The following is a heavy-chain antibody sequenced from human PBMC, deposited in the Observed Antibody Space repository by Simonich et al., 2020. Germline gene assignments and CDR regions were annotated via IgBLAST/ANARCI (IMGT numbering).Heavy chain of an antibody. J-gene: IGHJ6*03. D-gene: IGHD7-27*01. CDR3: ARDGLGTAYYYYMDV. CDR2: IKQNGSEK. Sequence: EVQLVESVGGLVQPGGSLRLSCAASGFTFSSYWMSGVRQGPGKGLGWLANIKQNGSEKYYVDSVKGRFTISRDNAKNSLYLQMNSLRAEDTAVYYCARDGLGTAYYYYMDVWGKGTTVTVSS. V-gene: IGHV3-7*01. CDR1: GFTFSSYW.